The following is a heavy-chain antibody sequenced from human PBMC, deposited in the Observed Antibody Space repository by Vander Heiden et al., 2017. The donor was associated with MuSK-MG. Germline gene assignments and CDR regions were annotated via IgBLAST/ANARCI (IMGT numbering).Heavy chain of an antibody. V-gene: IGHV3-53*02. Sequence: EVQLVETGGDLIQPGGSLRLSCAASGFTISSNYMSWVRQAPGKGLEWVSAIYSGGTTYYADAVKGRFTISRDNSKNTVYLQMNSLRAEDTAVYYCARATTESTTFESWCQGTLVTVSS. CDR2: IYSGGTT. D-gene: IGHD4-4*01. CDR1: GFTISSNY. J-gene: IGHJ4*02. CDR3: ARATTESTTFES.